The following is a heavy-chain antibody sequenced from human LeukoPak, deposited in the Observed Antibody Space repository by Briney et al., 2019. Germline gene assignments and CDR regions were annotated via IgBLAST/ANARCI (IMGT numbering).Heavy chain of an antibody. CDR1: GGSISSYY. CDR3: ARTFIAASGIHY. CDR2: IYYSGST. D-gene: IGHD6-13*01. Sequence: SETLSLTCTVSGGSISSYYWSWIRQPPGKGLEWIGHIYYSGSTNYNPSLKSRLTISVDTSKIQFSLKLNSVTAADTAVYYCARTFIAASGIHYWGQGTLVTVSS. J-gene: IGHJ4*02. V-gene: IGHV4-59*08.